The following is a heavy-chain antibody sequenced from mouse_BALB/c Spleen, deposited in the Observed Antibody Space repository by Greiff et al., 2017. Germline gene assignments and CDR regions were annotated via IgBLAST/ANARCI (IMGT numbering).Heavy chain of an antibody. CDR3: ARREGNCAMDY. J-gene: IGHJ4*01. V-gene: IGHV8-12*01. CDR1: GFSLSTSGMG. Sequence: QVTLKESGPGILQPSQTLSLTCSFSGFSLSTSGMGVSWIRQPSGKGLEWLAHLYWDDDKRYNPSLKSRLTIPKDTSRNQVFLKSTRVDAADTATYYWARREGNCAMDYWGEGTSVTVSS. CDR2: LYWDDDK.